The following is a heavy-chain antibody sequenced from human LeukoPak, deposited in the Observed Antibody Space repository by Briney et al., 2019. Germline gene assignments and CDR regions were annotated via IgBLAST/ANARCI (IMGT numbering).Heavy chain of an antibody. CDR3: AKDWIAARSYYYYGMDV. CDR1: GFTFISYA. CDR2: ISGSGGST. V-gene: IGHV3-23*01. Sequence: GGSLRLSCAASGFTFISYAMSWVRQAPGKGLEWVSAISGSGGSTYYADSVKGRFTISRDNSKNTLYLQMNSLRAEDTAVYYCAKDWIAARSYYYYGMDVWGQGTTVTVSS. D-gene: IGHD6-6*01. J-gene: IGHJ6*02.